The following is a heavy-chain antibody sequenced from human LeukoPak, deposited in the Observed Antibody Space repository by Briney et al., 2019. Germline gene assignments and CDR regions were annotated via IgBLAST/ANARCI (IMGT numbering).Heavy chain of an antibody. V-gene: IGHV3-33*01. Sequence: GGSLRLSCAASGFSFSNHGMHWVRQAPGKRLEWVAAIWDDGNNKRYANSVNGRFTISRDNSENTLYLQMNGLTAEDTAMYYCARDSYQDYYGRFDPWGQGTLVIVSS. D-gene: IGHD3-10*01. J-gene: IGHJ5*02. CDR3: ARDSYQDYYGRFDP. CDR1: GFSFSNHG. CDR2: IWDDGNNK.